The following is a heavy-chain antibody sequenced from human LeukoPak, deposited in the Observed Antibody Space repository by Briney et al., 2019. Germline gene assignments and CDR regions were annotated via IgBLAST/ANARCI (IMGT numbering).Heavy chain of an antibody. CDR3: ARGTTSDWLSQRNWFDP. J-gene: IGHJ5*02. CDR2: IYYSGST. D-gene: IGHD3-9*01. Sequence: SETLSLTCTVSGGSISSYYWSWIRQPPGKGLEWIGYIYYSGSTNYNPSLKSRVTISVDTSKNQFSLKLSSVTAADTAVYYCARGTTSDWLSQRNWFDPWGQGTLVTVSS. V-gene: IGHV4-59*08. CDR1: GGSISSYY.